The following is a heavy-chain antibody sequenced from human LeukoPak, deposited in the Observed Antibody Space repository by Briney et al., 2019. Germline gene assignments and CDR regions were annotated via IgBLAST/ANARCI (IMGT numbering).Heavy chain of an antibody. CDR1: GFTFSKYW. V-gene: IGHV3-74*01. CDR2: INTDGTVT. Sequence: GGSLRLSCAASGFTFSKYWMLWVRQVPGKGLESVSRINTDGTVTTYADSVKGRFTVSRDNADNTMFLQMNSVRDEDTAVYYCATKQWLAPPPDSWGQGTPVTVSS. J-gene: IGHJ4*02. D-gene: IGHD6-19*01. CDR3: ATKQWLAPPPDS.